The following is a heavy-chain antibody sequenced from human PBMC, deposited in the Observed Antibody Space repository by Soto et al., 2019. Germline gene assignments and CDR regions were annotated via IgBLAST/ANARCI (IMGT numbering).Heavy chain of an antibody. V-gene: IGHV4-34*01. J-gene: IGHJ4*02. CDR3: ARAPKVSGSSQTRPDF. CDR2: ISQSGNT. CDR1: SGSFSGYY. Sequence: SETLSLTCSIYSGSFSGYYWSWIRQPPGKGLEWIGEISQSGNTNYSPSLKSRVSISIDTSKKQFSLNLASVSAADTAVYYCARAPKVSGSSQTRPDFWGQGTPVTSPQ. D-gene: IGHD6-6*01.